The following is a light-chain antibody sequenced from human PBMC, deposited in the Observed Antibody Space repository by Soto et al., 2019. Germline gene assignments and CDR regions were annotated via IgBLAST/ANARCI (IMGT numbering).Light chain of an antibody. CDR3: XXSYNTPYT. CDR1: QSIXXX. CDR2: GSF. V-gene: IGKV1-39*01. J-gene: IGKJ2*01. Sequence: DIQMTQSPSSLSVSVGDRVTITCRASQSIXXXLQWYQQKPGKAPNLLIYGSFNMQXGVPSRFSGSGSGRDXXXXXXXXXXXXFATYYCXXSYNTPYTVGQGTRLEIK.